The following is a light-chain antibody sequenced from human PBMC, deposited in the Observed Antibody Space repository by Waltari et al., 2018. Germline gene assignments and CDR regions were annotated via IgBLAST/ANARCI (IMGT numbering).Light chain of an antibody. CDR1: RSDVGGYHY. V-gene: IGLV2-8*01. Sequence: QSALTQPPSASGSPGQSVTISCTGTRSDVGGYHYVYWYQHYPGKAPKLMTYDVTKRPSGVPDRFSGSKSGNTASLTVSGLQAEDEADYYCSSYAGSNIVIFGGGTKLTVL. CDR3: SSYAGSNIVI. CDR2: DVT. J-gene: IGLJ2*01.